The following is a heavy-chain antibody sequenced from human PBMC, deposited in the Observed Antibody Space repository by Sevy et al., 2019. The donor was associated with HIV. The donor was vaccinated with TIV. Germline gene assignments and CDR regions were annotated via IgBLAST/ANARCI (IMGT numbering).Heavy chain of an antibody. CDR1: GFTFSSYD. D-gene: IGHD2-21*01. J-gene: IGHJ5*02. CDR2: ISSSGSSI. V-gene: IGHV3-48*03. Sequence: GGSLRLSCTASGFTFSSYDMNWVRQAPGKGLEWVSKISSSGSSIYYADSVKGRFTISRDNAKNSLRLQMNSLRAEDTGGYYCTRNGGACDNGFDLWGQGTLFTVSS. CDR3: TRNGGACDNGFDL.